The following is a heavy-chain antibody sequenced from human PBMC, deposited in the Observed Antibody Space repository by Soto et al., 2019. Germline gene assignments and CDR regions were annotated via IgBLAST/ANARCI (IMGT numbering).Heavy chain of an antibody. CDR1: GGSFSGYY. J-gene: IGHJ5*02. D-gene: IGHD3-10*01. V-gene: IGHV4-34*01. CDR2: INHSGST. CDR3: ARGGYGSGRSLNWFDP. Sequence: PSETLSLTCAVYGGSFSGYYWSWIRQPPGKGLEWIGEINHSGSTNYNPSLKSRVTISVDTSKNQFSLKLSSVTAADTAVYYCARGGYGSGRSLNWFDPWGQGTLVTVSS.